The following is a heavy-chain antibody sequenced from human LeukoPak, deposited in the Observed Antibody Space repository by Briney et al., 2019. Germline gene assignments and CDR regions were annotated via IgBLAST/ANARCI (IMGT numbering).Heavy chain of an antibody. J-gene: IGHJ4*02. Sequence: GGSLRLSCAASGFTFSSYGMHWVRQAPGKGLEWVAVISYDGSNKYYADSVKGRFTISRNNSKNTLYLQMNSLRAEDTAVYYCAKSDGVDYDSSGYPDYWGQGTLVTVSS. CDR1: GFTFSSYG. D-gene: IGHD3-22*01. CDR2: ISYDGSNK. CDR3: AKSDGVDYDSSGYPDY. V-gene: IGHV3-30*18.